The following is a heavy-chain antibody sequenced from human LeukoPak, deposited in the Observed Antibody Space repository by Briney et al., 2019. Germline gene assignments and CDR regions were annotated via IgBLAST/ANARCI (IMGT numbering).Heavy chain of an antibody. Sequence: GGSLRLSCAASGFTFSTYAVSWVRQAPGKGLEWVSSISGSGGSTSYADSVKGRFTISRDNSKNTLYLQMNSLRAEDTAVYYCARGSTYYDSSGQVPFDYWGQGTLVTVSS. CDR1: GFTFSTYA. V-gene: IGHV3-23*01. CDR3: ARGSTYYDSSGQVPFDY. J-gene: IGHJ4*02. D-gene: IGHD3-22*01. CDR2: ISGSGGST.